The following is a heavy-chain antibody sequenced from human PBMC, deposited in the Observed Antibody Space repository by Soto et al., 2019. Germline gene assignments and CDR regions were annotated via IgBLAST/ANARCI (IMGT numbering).Heavy chain of an antibody. CDR2: ISGSGGST. D-gene: IGHD2-15*01. Sequence: EVQLLESGGGLVQPGGSLRLSCAASGFTFSSYAMSWVRQAPGKGLEWVSAISGSGGSTYYADSVKGRFTISRDNSKNTVYLQMNSLRAEDTAVYYCAKVGGGLYCSGGSCYYTGGSYYYYMDVWGKGTTVTVSS. CDR1: GFTFSSYA. CDR3: AKVGGGLYCSGGSCYYTGGSYYYYMDV. V-gene: IGHV3-23*01. J-gene: IGHJ6*03.